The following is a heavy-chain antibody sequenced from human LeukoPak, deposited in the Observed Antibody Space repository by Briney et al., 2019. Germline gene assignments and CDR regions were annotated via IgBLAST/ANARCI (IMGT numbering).Heavy chain of an antibody. J-gene: IGHJ4*02. V-gene: IGHV4-34*01. CDR2: INHSGST. Sequence: PSETLSLTCAVYGGSFSGYYWSWIRQPPGKGLEWIGEINHSGSTNYNPSLKSRVTISVDTSKNQFSLNLSSATAADTAVYYCARGLRYPDYWGQGTLVTVSS. D-gene: IGHD1-14*01. CDR1: GGSFSGYY. CDR3: ARGLRYPDY.